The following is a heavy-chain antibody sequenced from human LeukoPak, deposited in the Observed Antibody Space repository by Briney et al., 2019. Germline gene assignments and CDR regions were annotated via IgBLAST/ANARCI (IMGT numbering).Heavy chain of an antibody. Sequence: PSETLSLTCTVSGCSISSSSYYWGWIRPPPGKGLEWIVSFLYSGSTYYNPSLKSRVTTSVDTSKNQFSLKLSSVTAADTAVYYCARLDYYYDSSGYSYYFDYWGQGTLATVPS. D-gene: IGHD3-22*01. CDR2: FLYSGST. J-gene: IGHJ4*02. CDR1: GCSISSSSYY. V-gene: IGHV4-39*01. CDR3: ARLDYYYDSSGYSYYFDY.